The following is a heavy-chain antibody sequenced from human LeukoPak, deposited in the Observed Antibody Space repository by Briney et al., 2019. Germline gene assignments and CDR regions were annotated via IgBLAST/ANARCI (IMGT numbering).Heavy chain of an antibody. D-gene: IGHD2-21*02. J-gene: IGHJ4*02. V-gene: IGHV4-34*01. CDR2: INHSGST. CDR3: ARGSGDWTYYFDY. CDR1: GGSFSGYY. Sequence: SETLSLTCAVYGGSFSGYYWSWIRQPPGKGLEWIGEINHSGSTYSNPSLKSRVIISEDTSKNQFSLKLSSVTAADTAVYYCARGSGDWTYYFDYWGQGTLVTVSS.